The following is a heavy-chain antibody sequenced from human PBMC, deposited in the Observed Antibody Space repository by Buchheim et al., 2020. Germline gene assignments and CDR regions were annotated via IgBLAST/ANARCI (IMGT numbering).Heavy chain of an antibody. CDR2: IKQDGSEK. J-gene: IGHJ6*02. CDR1: GFTFSSYW. Sequence: EVQLVESGGGLVQPGGSLRLSCAASGFTFSSYWMSWVRQAPGKGLEWVAKIKQDGSEKYYVDSVKGRFTISRDNAKNSLYLQMNSLRAEDTAVYYCARDLGASGWYTNYYGMDVWGQGTT. CDR3: ARDLGASGWYTNYYGMDV. V-gene: IGHV3-7*01. D-gene: IGHD6-19*01.